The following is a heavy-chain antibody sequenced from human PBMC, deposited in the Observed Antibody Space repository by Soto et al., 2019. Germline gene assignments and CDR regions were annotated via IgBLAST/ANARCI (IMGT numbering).Heavy chain of an antibody. Sequence: SVKVSCKASGGTISSYAISWARQVPGQGLEWMGGIIPIFGTANYAQKFQGRVTVTADESTSTAYMELNSLRAEDTAVYYCARVLGLQLWPLDYWGQGTLVTVSS. CDR3: ARVLGLQLWPLDY. CDR1: GGTISSYA. V-gene: IGHV1-69*13. D-gene: IGHD5-18*01. J-gene: IGHJ4*02. CDR2: IIPIFGTA.